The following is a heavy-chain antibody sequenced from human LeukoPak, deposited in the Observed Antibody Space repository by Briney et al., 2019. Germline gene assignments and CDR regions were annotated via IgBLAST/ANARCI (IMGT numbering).Heavy chain of an antibody. CDR2: IIPILGIA. V-gene: IGHV1-69*04. D-gene: IGHD2-2*01. CDR3: ARSVPAAIDAFDI. Sequence: ASVKVSCKASGGTFSSYAISWVRQAPGQGLEWMGRIIPILGIANYAQKFQGRVTITADKSTSTAYMELSSLRSEDTAVYYCARSVPAAIDAFDIWGQGTMVTVSS. J-gene: IGHJ3*02. CDR1: GGTFSSYA.